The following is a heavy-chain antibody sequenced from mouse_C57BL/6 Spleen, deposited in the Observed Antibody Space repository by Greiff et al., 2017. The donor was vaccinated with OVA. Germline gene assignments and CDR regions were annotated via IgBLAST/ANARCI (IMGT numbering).Heavy chain of an antibody. Sequence: EVHLVESEGGLVQPGSSMKLSCTASGFTFSDYYMAWVRQVPEKGLEWVANINYDGSSTYYLDSLKSRFIISRDNAKNILYLQMSSLKSEDTATYYCARDGSNYGGDAMDYWGQGTSVTVSS. D-gene: IGHD2-5*01. CDR2: INYDGSST. CDR3: ARDGSNYGGDAMDY. V-gene: IGHV5-16*01. CDR1: GFTFSDYY. J-gene: IGHJ4*01.